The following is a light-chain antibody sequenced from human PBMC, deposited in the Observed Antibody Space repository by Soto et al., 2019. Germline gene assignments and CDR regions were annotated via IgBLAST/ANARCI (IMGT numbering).Light chain of an antibody. Sequence: DIQMTQSPSTLSASVGARVTITCRASQSISSWLAWYQQKPGKAPKLLIYKASTLKSGVPSRFSGSGSGTEFTLTISSLRPDDFATYYCQQYNSREITFGQGTRLEIK. CDR3: QQYNSREIT. CDR1: QSISSW. CDR2: KAS. V-gene: IGKV1-5*03. J-gene: IGKJ5*01.